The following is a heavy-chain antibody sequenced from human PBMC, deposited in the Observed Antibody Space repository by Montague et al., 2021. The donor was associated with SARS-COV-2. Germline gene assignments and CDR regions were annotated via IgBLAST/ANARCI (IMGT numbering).Heavy chain of an antibody. V-gene: IGHV2-5*02. CDR2: IYWDDDK. D-gene: IGHD6-13*01. Sequence: PALVKPTQTLTLTCTFSGFSLSTSGVGVGWIRQPPGKALEWLALIYWDDDKRYSPSLKSRLTITKDTSKNQVVLTMTNMDPVDTATYYCAHRKVLAAAWDYWGQGTLVTVS. CDR3: AHRKVLAAAWDY. CDR1: GFSLSTSGVG. J-gene: IGHJ4*02.